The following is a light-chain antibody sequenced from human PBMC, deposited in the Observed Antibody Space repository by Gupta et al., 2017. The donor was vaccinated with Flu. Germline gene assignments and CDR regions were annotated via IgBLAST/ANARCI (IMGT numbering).Light chain of an antibody. J-gene: IGLJ3*02. CDR3: QSYDNSNPWV. CDR2: EDN. V-gene: IGLV6-57*03. Sequence: NFMLTQPHSVSASPWKTVTISCTRSSGSIASNYVQWYQQRPGSAPTTVIYEDNQRPSGVPDRFSGSIDRSSNSASLTISGLKTEDEADYYCQSYDNSNPWVFGGGTKLTVL. CDR1: SGSIASNY.